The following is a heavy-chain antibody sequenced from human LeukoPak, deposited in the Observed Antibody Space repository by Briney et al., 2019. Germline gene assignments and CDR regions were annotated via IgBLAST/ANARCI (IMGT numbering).Heavy chain of an antibody. CDR3: ARERVIYYYGSGSYYYHRVDWFDP. J-gene: IGHJ5*02. Sequence: SAAPSLPCAVYWGCFSGFYRGWVPPPPREGLEWVWGNSHNGSTHYNPSLKSRVTISVDTSKNQFSLKLSSVTAADTAVYYCARERVIYYYGSGSYYYHRVDWFDPWGQGTLVTVSS. CDR2: NSHNGST. D-gene: IGHD3-10*01. V-gene: IGHV4-34*01. CDR1: WGCFSGFY.